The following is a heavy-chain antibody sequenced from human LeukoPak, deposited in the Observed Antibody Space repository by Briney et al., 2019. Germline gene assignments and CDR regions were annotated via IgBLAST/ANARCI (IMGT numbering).Heavy chain of an antibody. CDR2: INPNSGGT. Sequence: GASVKVSCKASGYTFTGYYMHWVRQGPGQGLEWVGWINPNSGGTNYAQKLQGRVTMTRDTSISTAYMELSRLRSDDTAVYYCAREKVVVAATEGVAFDIWGQGTMVTVSS. CDR3: AREKVVVAATEGVAFDI. V-gene: IGHV1-2*02. D-gene: IGHD2-15*01. J-gene: IGHJ3*02. CDR1: GYTFTGYY.